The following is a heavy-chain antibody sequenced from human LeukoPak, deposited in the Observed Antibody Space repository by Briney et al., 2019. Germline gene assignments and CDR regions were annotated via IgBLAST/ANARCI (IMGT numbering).Heavy chain of an antibody. V-gene: IGHV3-21*01. CDR1: VFTFSSYS. CDR2: IRSSSSYI. D-gene: IGHD1-26*01. J-gene: IGHJ5*02. Sequence: PGGALRLSCAASVFTFSSYSMNWGRRAPGKGLEWVSSIRSSSSYIYYAYSVKGLVTISRHNAKNSLYLQMNSLRAEDTAVYYCARGGGSYSNWFDPWGQGTLVTVSS. CDR3: ARGGGSYSNWFDP.